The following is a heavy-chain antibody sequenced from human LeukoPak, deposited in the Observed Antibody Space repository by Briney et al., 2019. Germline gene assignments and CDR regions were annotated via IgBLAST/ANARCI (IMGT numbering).Heavy chain of an antibody. CDR2: ISSSSSYI. D-gene: IGHD6-19*01. CDR1: GFTFSSCS. Sequence: GGSLRLSCAASGFTFSSCSINWVRQAPGKGLEWVSSISSSSSYIYYADSVKGRFTISRDNAKNSLYLQMNSLRAEDTAVYYCARESGSASFDYWGQGTLVTVSS. J-gene: IGHJ4*02. V-gene: IGHV3-21*01. CDR3: ARESGSASFDY.